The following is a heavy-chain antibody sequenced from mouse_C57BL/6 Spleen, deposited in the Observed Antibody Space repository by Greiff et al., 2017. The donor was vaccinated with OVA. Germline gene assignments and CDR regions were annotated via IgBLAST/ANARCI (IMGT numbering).Heavy chain of an antibody. J-gene: IGHJ3*01. D-gene: IGHD2-2*01. CDR1: GYAFSSSW. V-gene: IGHV1-82*01. CDR2: IYPGDGDT. CDR3: AGGYDSAWFAD. Sequence: QVQLQQSGPELVKPGASVKISCKASGYAFSSSWMNWVKQRPGKGLEWIGRIYPGDGDTNYNGKFKGKATLTADKSSSTAYMQLSSLTSEDSAVYCCAGGYDSAWFADWGQGTLVTVSA.